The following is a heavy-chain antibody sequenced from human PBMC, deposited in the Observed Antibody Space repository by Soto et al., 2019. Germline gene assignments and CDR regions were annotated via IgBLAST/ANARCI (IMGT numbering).Heavy chain of an antibody. CDR2: ISAYNGNT. Sequence: ASVKVSCKASGYTFTSYGISWVRQAPGQGLEWMGWISAYNGNTNYAQKLQGRVTMTTDTSTSTAYMELRSLRSDDTAVYYCARVLFMITFGGVIVKGLDYWGQGTLVTVSS. J-gene: IGHJ4*02. D-gene: IGHD3-16*02. CDR1: GYTFTSYG. CDR3: ARVLFMITFGGVIVKGLDY. V-gene: IGHV1-18*04.